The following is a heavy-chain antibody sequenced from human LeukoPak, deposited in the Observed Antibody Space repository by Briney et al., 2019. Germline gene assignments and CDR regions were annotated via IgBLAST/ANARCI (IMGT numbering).Heavy chain of an antibody. J-gene: IGHJ4*02. D-gene: IGHD4-23*01. CDR1: GFTFSSYG. V-gene: IGHV3-23*01. Sequence: GGSLRLSCAASGFTFSSYGMSWVRQAPGKGLEWVSGLSASDGSTYYADSVKGRFTISRDNSKNTLYLQINSLRAEDTAVYYCAKNIGGFDYWGQGTLVTVSS. CDR3: AKNIGGFDY. CDR2: LSASDGST.